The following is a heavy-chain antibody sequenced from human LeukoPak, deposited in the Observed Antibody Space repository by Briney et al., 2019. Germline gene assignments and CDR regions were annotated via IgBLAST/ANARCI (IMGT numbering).Heavy chain of an antibody. CDR1: GFTFNSYW. J-gene: IGHJ3*02. CDR2: INSDGSST. Sequence: GGSLRLSCAASGFTFNSYWMHWVRQAPGKGLVWVSHINSDGSSTSYADSVKGRFTISRDNAKNSLSLQMNSLRAEDTAIYYCARDRRVGATWSVGAFDIWGQGTAVTVSS. V-gene: IGHV3-74*01. CDR3: ARDRRVGATWSVGAFDI. D-gene: IGHD1-26*01.